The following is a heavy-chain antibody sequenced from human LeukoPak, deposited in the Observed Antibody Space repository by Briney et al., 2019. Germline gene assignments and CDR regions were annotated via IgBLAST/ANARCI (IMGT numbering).Heavy chain of an antibody. Sequence: WETLSLTCTVSGYSISSGHYWGWIRQPPGKGLQWIGSISQSGRTYSNPSLKSRVTMSVDTSKNQFSLKLSSVTAADTAVYYCARPLAVAGSFGYWGQGTLVTVSS. J-gene: IGHJ4*02. CDR1: GYSISSGHY. V-gene: IGHV4-38-2*02. CDR3: ARPLAVAGSFGY. CDR2: ISQSGRT. D-gene: IGHD6-19*01.